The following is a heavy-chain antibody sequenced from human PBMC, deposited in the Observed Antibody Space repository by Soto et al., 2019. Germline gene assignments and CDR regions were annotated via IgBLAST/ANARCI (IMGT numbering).Heavy chain of an antibody. J-gene: IGHJ3*01. CDR2: ISGRADGT. V-gene: IGHV3-23*01. D-gene: IGHD3-3*01. CDR1: GFTFDSYA. CDR3: AKDTVGGYSFWSGYYSDGLDV. Sequence: EVKLLESGGGLAQPGGSLRLSCVGSGFTFDSYAISWVRQAPGERLQWIAAISGRADGTDYANSVRGRFTISRDNAKKTVHLQMDSLRVEDTAVYFCAKDTVGGYSFWSGYYSDGLDVWGEGTLVSVS.